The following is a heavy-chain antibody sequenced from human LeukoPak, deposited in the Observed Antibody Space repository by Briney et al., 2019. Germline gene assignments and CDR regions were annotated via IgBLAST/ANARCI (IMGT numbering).Heavy chain of an antibody. CDR3: AKGLGLFYWYFDL. CDR1: GLTFSTYA. D-gene: IGHD2/OR15-2a*01. V-gene: IGHV3-23*01. Sequence: GGSLRLSCAASGLTFSTYAMSWIRQAPGKGLEWVSAISGSGGSTYYADSVKGRLTTSRDNSKDTLYLQMNSLRAEDTAVYYCAKGLGLFYWYFDLWGRGTLVTVSS. J-gene: IGHJ2*01. CDR2: ISGSGGST.